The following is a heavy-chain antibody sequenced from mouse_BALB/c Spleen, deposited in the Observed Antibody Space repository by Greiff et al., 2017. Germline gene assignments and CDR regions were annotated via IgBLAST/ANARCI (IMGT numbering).Heavy chain of an antibody. CDR1: GYSFSGYY. Sequence: LVKTGASVKISCKASGYSFSGYYMHWVKQSHGKSLEWIGYISCYNGATSYNQKFKGKATFTVDTSSSTAYMQFNSLTSEDSAVYYCARGIWPPTGAWFAYWGQGTLVTVSA. D-gene: IGHD1-1*01. J-gene: IGHJ3*01. CDR3: ARGIWPPTGAWFAY. V-gene: IGHV1S34*01. CDR2: ISCYNGAT.